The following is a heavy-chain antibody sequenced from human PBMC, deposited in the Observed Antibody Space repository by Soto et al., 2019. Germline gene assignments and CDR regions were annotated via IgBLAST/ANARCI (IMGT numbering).Heavy chain of an antibody. D-gene: IGHD2-8*01. CDR2: IGTAGDT. J-gene: IGHJ4*02. V-gene: IGHV3-13*01. Sequence: GGSLRLSCAASGFTFSSYDMHWVRQATGKGLEWVSAIGTAGDTYYPGSVKGRFTISRENAKNSLYLQMNSLRAGDTAVYYCARAHTLYCTNGVCYDFDYWGQGTLVTVSS. CDR3: ARAHTLYCTNGVCYDFDY. CDR1: GFTFSSYD.